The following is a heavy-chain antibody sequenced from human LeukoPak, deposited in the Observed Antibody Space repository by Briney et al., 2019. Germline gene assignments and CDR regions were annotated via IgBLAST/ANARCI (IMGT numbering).Heavy chain of an antibody. V-gene: IGHV4-59*01. Sequence: SETLSLTCTVSGGSISSYYWSWIRQPPGKGLEWIGYIYYSGSTNYNPSLMSRVTISVDTSKNQFSLKLSSVTAADTAVYYCAGLSHIADYWGQGTLVTVSS. D-gene: IGHD2-21*01. CDR1: GGSISSYY. CDR3: AGLSHIADY. J-gene: IGHJ4*02. CDR2: IYYSGST.